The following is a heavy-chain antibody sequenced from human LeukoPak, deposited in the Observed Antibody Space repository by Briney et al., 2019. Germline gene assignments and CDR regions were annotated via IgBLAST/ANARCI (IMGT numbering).Heavy chain of an antibody. V-gene: IGHV3-7*04. D-gene: IGHD5-24*01. CDR2: IKQDGSKK. CDR1: GFPFSSYW. Sequence: GGSLRLSCVASGFPFSSYWMTWVRQAPGKGLEWVANIKQDGSKKSYVDSVKGRFTISRDNAKNSLYLQMNSLRAEDTAIYYCTRVGYIDEGIDFWGQGTLVTVSS. CDR3: TRVGYIDEGIDF. J-gene: IGHJ4*02.